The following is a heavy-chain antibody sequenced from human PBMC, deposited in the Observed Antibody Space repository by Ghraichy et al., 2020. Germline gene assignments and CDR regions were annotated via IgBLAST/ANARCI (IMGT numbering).Heavy chain of an antibody. V-gene: IGHV3-7*03. J-gene: IGHJ4*02. CDR3: ARPMYYYDSSGYSPFDY. CDR1: GFTFSSYW. D-gene: IGHD3-22*01. Sequence: GGSLRLSCAASGFTFSSYWMSWVRQAPGKGLEWVANIKQDGSEKYYVDSVKGRFTISRDNAKNSLYLQMNSLRAEDTAVYYCARPMYYYDSSGYSPFDYWGQGTLVTVSS. CDR2: IKQDGSEK.